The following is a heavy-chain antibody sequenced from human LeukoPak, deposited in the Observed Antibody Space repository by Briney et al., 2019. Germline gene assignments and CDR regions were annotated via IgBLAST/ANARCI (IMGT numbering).Heavy chain of an antibody. J-gene: IGHJ5*02. CDR1: GGSISPYF. CDR3: ARDDYRGVTNFDP. D-gene: IGHD3-10*01. Sequence: SETLSLTCTVSGGSISPYFWSWLRQPPGKGLEWIGYISYTGSTNYNPSLKSRVTISVDTSKKQFSLQMTSVTAADTAVYYCARDDYRGVTNFDPWGQGTLVTVSS. V-gene: IGHV4-59*01. CDR2: ISYTGST.